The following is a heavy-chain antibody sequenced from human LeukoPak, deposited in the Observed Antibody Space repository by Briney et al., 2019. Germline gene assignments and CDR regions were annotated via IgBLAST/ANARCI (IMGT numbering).Heavy chain of an antibody. V-gene: IGHV3-33*01. CDR1: GFTFSSYA. CDR3: ARGRGGDLRYYYYGMDV. J-gene: IGHJ6*04. Sequence: PARSLRFSCAAAGFTFSSYAMHWVRQAPGRGLEWLAVIWYDGTNKYYADSVKGRFTISRDNSKNTLYLQMNSLRAEDTAVYYCARGRGGDLRYYYYGMDVWGKGATVTVSS. D-gene: IGHD2-21*02. CDR2: IWYDGTNK.